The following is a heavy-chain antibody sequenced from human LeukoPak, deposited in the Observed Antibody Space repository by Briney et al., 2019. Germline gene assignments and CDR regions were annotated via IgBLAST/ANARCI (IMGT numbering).Heavy chain of an antibody. V-gene: IGHV3-23*01. J-gene: IGHJ4*02. CDR2: ISASGGST. Sequence: GGSLRLSCAASGFTFSSSAMSWVRQAPGQGLEWVSTISASGGSTYYADSVKGRFTISRDNSKNTLSLQLNSLRAEDTAVYYCAKGLAVAGHFDYWGQGTLVTVSS. CDR3: AKGLAVAGHFDY. D-gene: IGHD6-19*01. CDR1: GFTFSSSA.